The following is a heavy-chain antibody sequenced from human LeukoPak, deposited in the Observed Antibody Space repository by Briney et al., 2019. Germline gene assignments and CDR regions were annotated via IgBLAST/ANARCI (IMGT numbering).Heavy chain of an antibody. D-gene: IGHD3-10*01. V-gene: IGHV1-24*01. CDR3: ATSSGSKLCFDY. CDR1: GYTLTQLS. CDR2: FDPEDGET. Sequence: GASVTVSCTVSGYTLTQLSMHWVRQAPGKGLEWMGGFDPEDGETIYAQKFQGRVTMTEDTSTDTAYMEPSSLRSEDTAVYYCATSSGSKLCFDYWGQGTLITVSS. J-gene: IGHJ4*02.